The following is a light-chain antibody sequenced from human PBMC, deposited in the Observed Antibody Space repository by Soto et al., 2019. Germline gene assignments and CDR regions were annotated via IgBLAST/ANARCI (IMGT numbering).Light chain of an antibody. CDR2: DVS. CDR1: SSDVGGYNY. Sequence: QSALTQPRSVSGSPGQSVTISCTGTSSDVGGYNYVSWYQQHPGQAPKLMIYDVSKRPSGVPDRFSGSKSGNTASLTISGLQAEDEADYYCCSYAGSYTPVVFGGGTKVTVL. CDR3: CSYAGSYTPVV. J-gene: IGLJ2*01. V-gene: IGLV2-11*01.